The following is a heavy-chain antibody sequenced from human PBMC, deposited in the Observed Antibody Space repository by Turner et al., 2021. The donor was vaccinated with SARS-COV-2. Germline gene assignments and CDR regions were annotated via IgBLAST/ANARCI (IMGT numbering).Heavy chain of an antibody. CDR2: VDAEESET. CDR3: ATDEAAMVRGVIPYYYYGMDV. CDR1: GYPFTDYY. J-gene: IGHJ6*02. V-gene: IGHV1-69-2*01. Sequence: EVQPLQSGAEVKKPGATVKISCKVSGYPFTDYYMHWVQQPPGKWLEWMGLVDAEESETIYAENFQGRVTITAETSTDTAYMELSSLRSEDTAVYYCATDEAAMVRGVIPYYYYGMDVWGQGTMVTVSS. D-gene: IGHD3-10*01.